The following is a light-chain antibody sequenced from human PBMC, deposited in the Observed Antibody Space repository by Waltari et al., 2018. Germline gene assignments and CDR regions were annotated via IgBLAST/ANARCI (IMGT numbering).Light chain of an antibody. CDR2: ATT. CDR3: QSYDSSLRGSV. V-gene: IGLV1-40*01. J-gene: IGLJ2*01. Sequence: QSVLTQPPSVSGAPRQRVTISCTGSSSNIGAPYNVHWYQLSPGSAPKLLIHATTKRPSGVPDRFSASKSGASASLAITGLQVEDEAEYFCQSYDSSLRGSVFGGGTKVTVL. CDR1: SSNIGAPYN.